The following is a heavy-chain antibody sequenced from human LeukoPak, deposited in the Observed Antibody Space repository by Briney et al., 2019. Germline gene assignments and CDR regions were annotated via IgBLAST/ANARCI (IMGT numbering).Heavy chain of an antibody. CDR1: GGSISSYY. J-gene: IGHJ3*02. CDR2: IYTSGTI. CDR3: ARGDYYDSSGYYYSAFDI. V-gene: IGHV4-4*07. Sequence: SETLSLTCTVSGGSISSYYWSWIRQPAGTALEWIGRIYTSGTITYNPSLKSRVTMSVDTSKNQFSLKLSSVTAADTAVYYCARGDYYDSSGYYYSAFDIWGQGTMVTVSS. D-gene: IGHD3-22*01.